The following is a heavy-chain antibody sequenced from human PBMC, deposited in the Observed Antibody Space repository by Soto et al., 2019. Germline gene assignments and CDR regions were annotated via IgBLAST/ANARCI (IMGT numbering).Heavy chain of an antibody. CDR3: ARTYNSGTYPFDY. Sequence: QVQLVESGGGLVKPGGSLRLSCAASGFTFSDYYMSWLRQAPGKGLECVSYISSSGTYTNYADSVKSRFTISRDNAKNSLYLQMSSLRAEDTAVYYCARTYNSGTYPFDYWGQGTLVTVSS. CDR2: ISSSGTYT. V-gene: IGHV3-11*05. D-gene: IGHD3-10*01. J-gene: IGHJ4*02. CDR1: GFTFSDYY.